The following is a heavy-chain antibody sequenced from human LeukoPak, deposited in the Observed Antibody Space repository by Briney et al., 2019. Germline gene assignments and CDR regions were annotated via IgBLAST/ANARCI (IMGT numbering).Heavy chain of an antibody. CDR3: ASYGSGSRPNDY. J-gene: IGHJ4*02. D-gene: IGHD3-10*01. Sequence: PGGSLRLSCAASGFTFSSYGMHWVRQAPGKGLEWVAVIWYDGSNKYYADSVKGRFTISRDNSKNTLYLQMNSLRAVDTAVYYCASYGSGSRPNDYWGQGTLVTVSS. CDR1: GFTFSSYG. CDR2: IWYDGSNK. V-gene: IGHV3-33*01.